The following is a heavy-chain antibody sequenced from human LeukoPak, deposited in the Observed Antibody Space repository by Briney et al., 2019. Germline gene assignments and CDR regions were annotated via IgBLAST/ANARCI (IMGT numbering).Heavy chain of an antibody. CDR1: GGSISSGGYS. CDR3: ARGRPYYDSSGSFFDY. D-gene: IGHD3-22*01. Sequence: SQTLSLTCAVSGGSISSGGYSWSWIRQPPGKGLEWIGEINHSGSTNYNPSLKSRVTISVDTSKNQFSLKLSSVTAADTAVYYCARGRPYYDSSGSFFDYWGQGTLVTVSS. J-gene: IGHJ4*02. V-gene: IGHV4-30-2*01. CDR2: INHSGST.